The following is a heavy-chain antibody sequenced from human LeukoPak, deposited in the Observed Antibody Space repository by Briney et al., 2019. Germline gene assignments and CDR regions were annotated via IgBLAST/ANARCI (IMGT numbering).Heavy chain of an antibody. J-gene: IGHJ6*02. CDR2: ISSSTSCI. D-gene: IGHD3-10*01. CDR1: GFTFSSYS. CDR3: ARALWSGPVYYGMDV. V-gene: IGHV3-21*01. Sequence: PGGSLRLSCAASGFTFSSYSMNWIRQAPGKGLEWVSSISSSTSCIYYADSVKGRFTISKDNAKNSLYLQMNSLRAEDTAVYYCARALWSGPVYYGMDVWGQGTTVTVSS.